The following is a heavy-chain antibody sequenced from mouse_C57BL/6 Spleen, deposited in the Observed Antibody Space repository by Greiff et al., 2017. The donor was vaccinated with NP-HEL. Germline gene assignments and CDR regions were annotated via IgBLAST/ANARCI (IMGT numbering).Heavy chain of an antibody. J-gene: IGHJ2*01. CDR3: TRDKDYGSSGGYFDY. CDR1: GFTFSSYA. V-gene: IGHV5-9-1*02. Sequence: EVQLVESGEGLVKPGGSLKLSCAASGFTFSSYAMSWVRQTPEKRLEWVAYISSGGDYIYYADTVKGRFTISRDNARNTLYLQMSSLKSEDTAMYYCTRDKDYGSSGGYFDYWGQGTTLTVSS. D-gene: IGHD1-1*01. CDR2: ISSGGDYI.